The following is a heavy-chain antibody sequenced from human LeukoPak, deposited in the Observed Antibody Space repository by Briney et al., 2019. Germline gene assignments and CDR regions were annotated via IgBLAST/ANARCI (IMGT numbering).Heavy chain of an antibody. CDR3: ARVAAYAY. CDR2: ISSSSTI. D-gene: IGHD6-25*01. V-gene: IGHV3-48*02. Sequence: GGSLRLSCAASGFTFSSYSMNWVRQAPGKGLEWVSYISSSSTIYYADSVKGRFTISRDNAKNSLYLQMNSLRDEDTAVYYCARVAAYAYWGQGTLVTVSS. J-gene: IGHJ4*02. CDR1: GFTFSSYS.